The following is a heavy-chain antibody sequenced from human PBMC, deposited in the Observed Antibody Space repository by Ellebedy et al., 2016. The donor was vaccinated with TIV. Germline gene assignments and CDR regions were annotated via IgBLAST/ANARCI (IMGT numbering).Heavy chain of an antibody. J-gene: IGHJ3*01. CDR3: NTGWAFDD. Sequence: GGSLRLSXEASGIIVNNAYMSWVRQAPGKGLEWIGCIQSRNDDGTAAYAAPVQGRFIISRDESENRLFLHMNSLRTEDTGVYYCNTGWAFDDWGQGTMVTVSS. CDR1: GIIVNNAY. CDR2: IQSRNDDGTA. V-gene: IGHV3-15*05.